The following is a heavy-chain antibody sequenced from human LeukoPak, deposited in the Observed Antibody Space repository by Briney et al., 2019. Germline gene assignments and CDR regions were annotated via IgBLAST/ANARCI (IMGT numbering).Heavy chain of an antibody. J-gene: IGHJ4*02. CDR2: ISYDGSNK. D-gene: IGHD6-13*01. CDR1: GFTFSSYA. V-gene: IGHV3-30-3*01. Sequence: PGRSLRLSCAASGFTFSSYAMHWVRQAPGKGLEWVAVISYDGSNKYYADSVKGRFTISRDNSKNTLYQQMNSLRAEDTAVYYCARDHSSSWSAFDYWGQGTLVTVSS. CDR3: ARDHSSSWSAFDY.